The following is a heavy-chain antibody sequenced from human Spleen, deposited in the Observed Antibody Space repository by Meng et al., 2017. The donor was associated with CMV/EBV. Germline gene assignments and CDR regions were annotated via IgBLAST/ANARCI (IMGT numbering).Heavy chain of an antibody. J-gene: IGHJ6*04. CDR2: IYHTGST. CDR1: GGSISNTNW. CDR3: ARGGTFEYSSTDYYYYGMDV. D-gene: IGHD6-6*01. V-gene: IGHV4-4*02. Sequence: GSLRLSCAVSGGSISNTNWWSWVRQPPGKGLEWIGEIYHTGSTNYNPSLKSRVTISVDTSKNQFSLKLSSVTAADTAVYYWARGGTFEYSSTDYYYYGMDVWGKGTTVTVSS.